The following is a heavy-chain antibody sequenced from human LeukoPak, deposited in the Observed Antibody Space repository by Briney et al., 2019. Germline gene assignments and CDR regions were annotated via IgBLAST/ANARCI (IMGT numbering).Heavy chain of an antibody. CDR1: GITVSSDY. V-gene: IGHV3-66*02. D-gene: IGHD2-21*02. CDR2: IYSGGNT. Sequence: GSLSLSCAASGITVSSDYLSWVRQAPGEGLEWLSVIYSGGNTYYANSVKGRFSISRDNSKNTLYLQMNSLRPEDTAVYYCARGGGAFCGGDCYRNFDFWGQGTLVTVSS. CDR3: ARGGGAFCGGDCYRNFDF. J-gene: IGHJ4*02.